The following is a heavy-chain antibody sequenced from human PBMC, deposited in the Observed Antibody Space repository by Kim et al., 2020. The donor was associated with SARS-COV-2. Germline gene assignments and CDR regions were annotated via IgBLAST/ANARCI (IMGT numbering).Heavy chain of an antibody. Sequence: GGSLRLSCAASGFTFRSYAMNWVRQAPGEGLDWVSATSGSGGTTKYADSVKGRFTMSRDNAKNTPYLQMTSLRAEDTAIYYCAREGNWYFDVWGRGTLVTVSS. D-gene: IGHD1-26*01. J-gene: IGHJ2*01. CDR2: TSGSGGTT. V-gene: IGHV3-23*01. CDR3: AREGNWYFDV. CDR1: GFTFRSYA.